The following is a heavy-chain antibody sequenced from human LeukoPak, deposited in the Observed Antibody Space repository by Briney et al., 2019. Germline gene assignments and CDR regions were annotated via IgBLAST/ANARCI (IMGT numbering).Heavy chain of an antibody. CDR2: IIPIFGTA. V-gene: IGHV1-69*13. CDR3: ARGYYYDSSGYYYVFDY. D-gene: IGHD3-22*01. J-gene: IGHJ4*02. Sequence: SVKVSCKASGGTFISYAISWVRQAPGQGLEWMGGIIPIFGTANYAQKFQGRVTITPDESTSTAYMELSSLRSEDTAVYYCARGYYYDSSGYYYVFDYWGQGTLVTVSS. CDR1: GGTFISYA.